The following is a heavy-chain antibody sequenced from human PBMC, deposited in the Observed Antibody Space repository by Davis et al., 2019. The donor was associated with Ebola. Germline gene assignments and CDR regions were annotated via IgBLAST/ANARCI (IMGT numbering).Heavy chain of an antibody. CDR1: GYTFIGYY. CDR3: ARDHPDCSSASCYD. D-gene: IGHD2-2*01. J-gene: IGHJ4*02. CDR2: INPNSGDT. V-gene: IGHV1-2*06. Sequence: AASVKVSCKASGYTFIGYYVHWMRQAPGQGLEWMGRINPNSGDTNYAQKFQGRVTMTRDTSISTAYMELSRLRSDDTAVYYCARDHPDCSSASCYDWGQGTLVTVSS.